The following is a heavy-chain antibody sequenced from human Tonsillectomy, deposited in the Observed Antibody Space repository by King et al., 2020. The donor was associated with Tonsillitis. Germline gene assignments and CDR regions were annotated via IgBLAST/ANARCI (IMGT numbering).Heavy chain of an antibody. CDR3: ARAQGSGSYYPFDY. J-gene: IGHJ4*02. D-gene: IGHD3-10*01. CDR2: IYYSGST. CDR1: GGSISSSIYY. Sequence: QLQESGPGLVKPSETLSLTCTVSGGSISSSIYYWGWIRPPPGKGLEWIGSIYYSGSTYYNPSLKSRVTISVDTSKNQFPLKRSSVTAADTAVYYCARAQGSGSYYPFDYWGQGTLVTVSS. V-gene: IGHV4-39*01.